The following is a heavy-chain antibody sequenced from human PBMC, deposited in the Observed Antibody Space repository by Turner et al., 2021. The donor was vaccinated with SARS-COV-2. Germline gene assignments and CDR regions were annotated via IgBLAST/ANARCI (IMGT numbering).Heavy chain of an antibody. CDR3: ARGPRVVAPTTWFDP. V-gene: IGHV4-34*01. J-gene: IGHJ5*02. CDR1: GGSFSGYH. CDR2: SNHSGST. Sequence: QVPLQQWGAGLFKPSETLSLHHPAYGGSFSGYHWSWIRQPPGEGQEWNGESNHSGSTNFKPTLTRRVTISEYTSTIQFSLKLGSVTAADTSVYYWARGPRVVAPTTWFDPWGQGTLVTVSS. D-gene: IGHD2-15*01.